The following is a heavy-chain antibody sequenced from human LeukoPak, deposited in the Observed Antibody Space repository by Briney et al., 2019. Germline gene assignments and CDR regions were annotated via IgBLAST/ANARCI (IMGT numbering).Heavy chain of an antibody. J-gene: IGHJ3*02. D-gene: IGHD3-9*01. CDR1: GFTFSGYS. V-gene: IGHV3-21*01. Sequence: GGSLRLSCAASGFTFSGYSMNWVRQAPGKGLEWVSSISSSGTYVYYADSVKGRFTISRDNAKNSLSLQMNSLRADDAAVYYCARASSKQLAGYLPDGFDIWGQGTMVTVPS. CDR2: ISSSGTYV. CDR3: ARASSKQLAGYLPDGFDI.